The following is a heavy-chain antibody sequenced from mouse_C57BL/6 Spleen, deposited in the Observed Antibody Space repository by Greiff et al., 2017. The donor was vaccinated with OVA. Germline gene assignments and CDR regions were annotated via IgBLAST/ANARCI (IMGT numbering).Heavy chain of an antibody. V-gene: IGHV1-52*01. CDR1: GYTFTSYW. CDR3: ARNGRLEGICYAMDY. J-gene: IGHJ4*01. Sequence: QVQLQQSGAELVRPGSSVKLSCKASGYTFTSYWMHWVKQRPIQGLEWIGNIDPSDSETHYNQKFKDKATLTVDKSSSTAYMQLSSLTSEDSAVYYCARNGRLEGICYAMDYWGQGTSVTVSS. CDR2: IDPSDSET. D-gene: IGHD2-4*01.